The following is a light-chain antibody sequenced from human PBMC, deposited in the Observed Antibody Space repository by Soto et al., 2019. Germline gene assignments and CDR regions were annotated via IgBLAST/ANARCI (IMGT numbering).Light chain of an antibody. CDR3: QQYGRSPPLI. CDR1: QTVSSNY. Sequence: EVVLTQSPGTLSLSPGERATLSCRASQTVSSNYLAWYQQTPGQAPRLLIYAASTRATGIPDRFSGSGSGTDCTLALSRLEPEDVAVYYCQQYGRSPPLIFVGGTKVEIK. J-gene: IGKJ4*01. V-gene: IGKV3-20*01. CDR2: AAS.